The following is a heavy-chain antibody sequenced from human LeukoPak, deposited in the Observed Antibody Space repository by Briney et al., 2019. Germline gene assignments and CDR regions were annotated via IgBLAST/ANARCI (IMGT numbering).Heavy chain of an antibody. CDR1: GYTFTSYG. V-gene: IGHV1-18*01. CDR3: ARASSSSGWGPYYYYYMDV. D-gene: IGHD6-19*01. J-gene: IGHJ6*03. CDR2: ISAYNGNT. Sequence: ASVKVSCKASGYTFTSYGISWVRQAPGQGLEWMGWISAYNGNTNHAQKLQGRVTMTTDTSTSTAYMELRSLRSDDTAVYYCARASSSSGWGPYYYYYMDVWGKGTTVTISS.